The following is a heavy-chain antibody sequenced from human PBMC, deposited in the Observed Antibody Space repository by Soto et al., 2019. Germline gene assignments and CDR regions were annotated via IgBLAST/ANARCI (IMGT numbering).Heavy chain of an antibody. V-gene: IGHV3-21*02. CDR2: ISSSSSYI. CDR3: ARGRGWGDGYNFWFDY. Sequence: EVQLVESGGGLVKPGGSLRLSCAASGFTFSTYSMNWVRQAPGKGLEWVSSISSSSSYIYYADSVKGRFTISRDNANTSLYLQTSSLRAEDTAVYYWARGRGWGDGYNFWFDYWGQGTLVTVSS. J-gene: IGHJ4*02. CDR1: GFTFSTYS. D-gene: IGHD5-12*01.